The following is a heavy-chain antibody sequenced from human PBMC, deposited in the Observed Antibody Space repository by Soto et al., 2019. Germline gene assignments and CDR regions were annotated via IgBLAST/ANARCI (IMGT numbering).Heavy chain of an antibody. CDR2: IIPIFGTA. CDR1: GGTFSSYA. D-gene: IGHD5-12*01. CDR3: ARGLVEMATNGYYGMDV. V-gene: IGHV1-69*13. J-gene: IGHJ6*02. Sequence: GASVKVSCKASGGTFSSYAISWVRQAPGQGLEWMGGIIPIFGTANYAQKFQGRVTITADESTSTAYMELSSLRSEDTAVYYCARGLVEMATNGYYGMDVWGQGTTVTVSS.